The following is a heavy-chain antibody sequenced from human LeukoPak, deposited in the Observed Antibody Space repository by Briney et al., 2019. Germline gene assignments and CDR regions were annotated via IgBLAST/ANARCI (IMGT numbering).Heavy chain of an antibody. V-gene: IGHV3-30*18. J-gene: IGHJ4*02. Sequence: GRSLRLSCAAPGFTFSSYGMHWVRQAPGKGLEWVAVISYDGSNKYYADSVKGRFTISRDNSKNTLYLQMNSLRAEDTAVYYCAKDVESYFDYWGQGTLVTVSS. CDR3: AKDVESYFDY. CDR2: ISYDGSNK. CDR1: GFTFSSYG.